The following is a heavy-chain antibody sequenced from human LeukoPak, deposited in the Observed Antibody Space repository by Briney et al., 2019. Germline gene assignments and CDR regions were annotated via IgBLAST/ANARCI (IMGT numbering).Heavy chain of an antibody. D-gene: IGHD3-16*02. CDR3: ARNNPQFTFGGVIALKYYYYYYMDV. V-gene: IGHV4-4*02. J-gene: IGHJ6*03. CDR1: GGSISSSNW. CDR2: IYHSGST. Sequence: PSETLSLTCAVSGGSISSSNWWSWVRQPPGKGLEWIGEIYHSGSTNYNPSLKSRVTISVDKSKNQFSLKLSSVTAADTVVYYCARNNPQFTFGGVIALKYYYYYYMDVWGKGTTVTVSS.